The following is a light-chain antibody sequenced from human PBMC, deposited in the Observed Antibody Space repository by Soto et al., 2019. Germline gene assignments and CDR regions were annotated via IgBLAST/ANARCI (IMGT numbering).Light chain of an antibody. CDR2: GAS. Sequence: TVSTQSPGTLSLSPGERVTLSCRTSQSVSSSYLAWYQQKPGQAPRLLMYGASNRASGIPDRFSGSGSGTDFTLTISRLEPEDFAVYYCQQYGGSSLIIFGQGTRLEIK. J-gene: IGKJ5*01. V-gene: IGKV3-20*01. CDR1: QSVSSSY. CDR3: QQYGGSSLII.